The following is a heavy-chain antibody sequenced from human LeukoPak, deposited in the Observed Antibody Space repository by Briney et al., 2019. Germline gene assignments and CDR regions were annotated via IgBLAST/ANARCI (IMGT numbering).Heavy chain of an antibody. J-gene: IGHJ6*04. Sequence: PSETLSLTCTVSGDSISSGAYYWTWIRQNPGKSLEWLGYVYYSGTTYYNPSLKSRITISVDTSKNQFSLKLGSVTAADTAVYYCTRESRYDYVWATLDVWGKGTTVTASS. CDR1: GDSISSGAYY. V-gene: IGHV4-31*03. D-gene: IGHD3-16*01. CDR2: VYYSGTT. CDR3: TRESRYDYVWATLDV.